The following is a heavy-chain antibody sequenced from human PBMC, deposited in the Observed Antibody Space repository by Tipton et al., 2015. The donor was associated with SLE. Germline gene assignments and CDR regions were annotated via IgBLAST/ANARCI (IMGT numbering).Heavy chain of an antibody. D-gene: IGHD3-10*01. J-gene: IGHJ4*02. CDR2: IYVPGDT. CDR1: GFSVTNNY. Sequence: SLRLSCAASGFSVTNNYMSWVRQAPGKRLEWVSVIYVPGDTYYADSVKDRFTISRGNSKNTVYLDMLSLRADDTAMYYCAGASWSYGFFDYWGQGTLVTVSP. V-gene: IGHV3-53*01. CDR3: AGASWSYGFFDY.